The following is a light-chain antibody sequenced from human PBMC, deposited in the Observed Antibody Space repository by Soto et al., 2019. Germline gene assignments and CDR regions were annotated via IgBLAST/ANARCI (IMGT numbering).Light chain of an antibody. CDR1: QSVTNNY. CDR2: GAS. J-gene: IGKJ2*01. V-gene: IGKV3-20*01. CDR3: QQYGSSPET. Sequence: EIVLTQSPGTLSLSPGERATLSCRASQSVTNNYLAWYQQKPGQAPGLLIYGASSRATGIPDRFSGSGSETDFTLTISRLEPEDFAVYYCQQYGSSPETFGQGTKLEIK.